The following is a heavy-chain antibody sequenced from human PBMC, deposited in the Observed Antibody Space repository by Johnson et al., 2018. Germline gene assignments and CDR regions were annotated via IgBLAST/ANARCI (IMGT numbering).Heavy chain of an antibody. D-gene: IGHD5-18*01. Sequence: EVQLVETGGGLVQAGRSLRLSCAASGFTFDDYAMHWVRQAPGKGLEWVSRISWHSGSIGYADSVKGRFTISRDNAKNSLQLHMNSLRPEDTASYYCAKGGYIYGKFYYWGQGTLVIVSS. CDR3: AKGGYIYGKFYY. CDR1: GFTFDDYA. CDR2: ISWHSGSI. J-gene: IGHJ4*02. V-gene: IGHV3-9*01.